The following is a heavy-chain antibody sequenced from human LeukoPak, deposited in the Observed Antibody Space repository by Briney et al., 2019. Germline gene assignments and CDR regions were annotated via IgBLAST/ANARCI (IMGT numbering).Heavy chain of an antibody. J-gene: IGHJ6*03. D-gene: IGHD6-6*01. V-gene: IGHV1-8*01. CDR1: GYTFTSYD. CDR3: ARGPLSSSSTPYYYYMDV. CDR2: MNPNSGNT. Sequence: ASVKVSCKASGYTFTSYDINWVRQATGQGLEWMGWMNPNSGNTGYAQKFQGRVTMTRNTSISTAYMELSSLRSEDTAVYYCARGPLSSSSTPYYYYMDVWGKGTTATVSS.